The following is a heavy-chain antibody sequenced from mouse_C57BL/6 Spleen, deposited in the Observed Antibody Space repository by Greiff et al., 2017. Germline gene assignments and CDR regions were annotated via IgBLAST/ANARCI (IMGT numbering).Heavy chain of an antibody. J-gene: IGHJ2*01. Sequence: VQLQQPGAELVKPGASVKLSCKASGYTFTSYWMHWVKQRPGQGLEWIGMIHPNSGSTNYNEKFKSKATLTVDKSSSTAYMQLSSLTSEDSAVYYCARYSDGYYVEFDYWGQGTTLTVSS. CDR3: ARYSDGYYVEFDY. CDR2: IHPNSGST. V-gene: IGHV1-64*01. D-gene: IGHD2-3*01. CDR1: GYTFTSYW.